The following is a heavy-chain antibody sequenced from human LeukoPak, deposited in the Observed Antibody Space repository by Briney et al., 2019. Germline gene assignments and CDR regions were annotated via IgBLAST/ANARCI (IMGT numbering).Heavy chain of an antibody. CDR1: GFTFSTYS. CDR2: ISSSSSTI. Sequence: GGSLRLSCVASGFTFSTYSMTWVRQAPGKGLEWVSYISSSSSTIYYTGSVKGRFTISRDNAKDSVYLHMNSLRDEDTAEYYCARDHYSRNDHWGQGTLVTVSS. V-gene: IGHV3-48*02. D-gene: IGHD6-13*01. J-gene: IGHJ4*02. CDR3: ARDHYSRNDH.